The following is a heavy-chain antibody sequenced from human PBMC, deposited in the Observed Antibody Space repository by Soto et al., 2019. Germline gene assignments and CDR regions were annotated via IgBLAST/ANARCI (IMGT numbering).Heavy chain of an antibody. CDR3: ARVRIAAATKIPRNWFDP. D-gene: IGHD6-13*01. Sequence: GASVKVSCKASGYTFTSYGISWVRQAPGQGLEWMGWMSPYSGNTGYAQKFQGRVTMTTNTSTSTAYMELSSLRSEDTAVYYCARVRIAAATKIPRNWFDPWGQGTLVTVSS. V-gene: IGHV1-8*02. CDR1: GYTFTSYG. J-gene: IGHJ5*02. CDR2: MSPYSGNT.